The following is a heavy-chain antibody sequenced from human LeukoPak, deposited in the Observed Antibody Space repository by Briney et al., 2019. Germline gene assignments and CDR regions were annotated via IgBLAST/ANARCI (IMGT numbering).Heavy chain of an antibody. CDR3: ATRLVPLPGFHY. CDR2: ISGSGSST. CDR1: KLTFSNHA. J-gene: IGHJ4*02. V-gene: IGHV3-23*01. Sequence: PGGSLRLSCAVSKLTFSNHAMSWVRQAPGKGLEWVSAISGSGSSTYYADSVKGRFTISRDNSKNILYLQLNSLSAEDTAAYYCATRLVPLPGFHYWGQGTLVTVSS. D-gene: IGHD2-2*01.